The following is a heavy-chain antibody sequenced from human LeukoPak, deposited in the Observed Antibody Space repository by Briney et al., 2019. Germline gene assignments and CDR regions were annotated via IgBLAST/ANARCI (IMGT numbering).Heavy chain of an antibody. V-gene: IGHV3-21*01. CDR1: GFTFSTYN. D-gene: IGHD3-16*01. CDR2: ISRSSTYI. CDR3: ARVRWGGLYYFDY. J-gene: IGHJ4*02. Sequence: GGSLRLSCAASGFTFSTYNMNWVRQAPGKGLEWVSSISRSSTYIFYADSVKGRFTISRDNAKNTLYLQMNSLRAEDTAVYYCARVRWGGLYYFDYWGQGTLVTVSS.